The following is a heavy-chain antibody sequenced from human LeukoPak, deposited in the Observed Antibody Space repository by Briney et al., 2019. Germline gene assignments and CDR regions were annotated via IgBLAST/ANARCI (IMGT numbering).Heavy chain of an antibody. CDR2: IYHSGST. V-gene: IGHV4-4*02. CDR1: GFTFSSYW. CDR3: ATATPFRFDL. J-gene: IGHJ2*01. Sequence: GSLRLSCAASGFTFSSYWMHWVRQPPGKGLEWIGEIYHSGSTNYNPSLKSRVTMSVDKSKNQFSLKLGSVTAADTAVYYCATATPFRFDLWGRGTLVTVSS.